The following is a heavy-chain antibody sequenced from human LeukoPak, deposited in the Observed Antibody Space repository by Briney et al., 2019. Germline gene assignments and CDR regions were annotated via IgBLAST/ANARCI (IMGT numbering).Heavy chain of an antibody. CDR3: ARVDSSGSLYYFDY. Sequence: PGGSLRLSCAASGFTFSSYWMSWVRQAPGKGLEWVANIKQDGSEKYYVDSVKGRFTISRDNAKNSLYLQMNSLRAEDTAVYYCARVDSSGSLYYFDYWGQGTLVTVSS. V-gene: IGHV3-7*01. J-gene: IGHJ4*02. CDR1: GFTFSSYW. CDR2: IKQDGSEK. D-gene: IGHD6-19*01.